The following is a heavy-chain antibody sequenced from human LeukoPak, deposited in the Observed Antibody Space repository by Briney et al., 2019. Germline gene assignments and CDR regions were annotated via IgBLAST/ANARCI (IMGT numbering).Heavy chain of an antibody. CDR3: AGEFGPVAGRPFDY. J-gene: IGHJ4*02. D-gene: IGHD6-19*01. CDR1: GFTFSSYA. Sequence: GRSLRLSCAASGFTFSSYAMHWVRQAPGKGLEWVAVISYDGSNKYYADSVKGRFTISRDNSKNTLYLQMNSLRAEDTAVYYCAGEFGPVAGRPFDYWGQGTLVTVSS. CDR2: ISYDGSNK. V-gene: IGHV3-30-3*01.